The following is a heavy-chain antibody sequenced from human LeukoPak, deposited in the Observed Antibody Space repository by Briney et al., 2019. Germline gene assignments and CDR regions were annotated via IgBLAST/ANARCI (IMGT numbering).Heavy chain of an antibody. CDR3: ARVSSSWGYFDY. J-gene: IGHJ4*02. CDR2: ISSSGSTI. Sequence: AGSLKLPCAASGFTFSSYEMNWVRQAPGKGLEWVSYISSSGSTIYYADSVKGRFTISRDNAKNSLYLQMNSLRAEDTAVYYCARVSSSWGYFDYWGQGTLVTVSS. D-gene: IGHD2-2*01. CDR1: GFTFSSYE. V-gene: IGHV3-48*03.